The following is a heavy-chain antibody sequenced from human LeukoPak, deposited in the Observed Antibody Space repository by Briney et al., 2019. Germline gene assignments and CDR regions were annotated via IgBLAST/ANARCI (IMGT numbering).Heavy chain of an antibody. D-gene: IGHD6-19*01. V-gene: IGHV1-58*02. J-gene: IGHJ4*02. CDR2: IVVGSGNT. Sequence: SVKVSCKASGFTFTSSAMQWVRQARGQRLEWIGWIVVGSGNTNYAQKFQERDTITRDMSTSTAYMELSSLRSEDTAVYYCALSGAVAGASGYWGQGTLVTVSS. CDR3: ALSGAVAGASGY. CDR1: GFTFTSSA.